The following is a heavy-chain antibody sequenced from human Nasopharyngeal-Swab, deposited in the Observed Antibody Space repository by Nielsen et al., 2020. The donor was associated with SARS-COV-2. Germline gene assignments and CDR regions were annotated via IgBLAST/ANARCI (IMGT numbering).Heavy chain of an antibody. V-gene: IGHV3-11*01. CDR2: ISSSGSTI. CDR3: ARDLSGVRGFYYYYGMDV. J-gene: IGHJ6*02. D-gene: IGHD3-10*01. Sequence: VGSLRLSCAASGFTFSDYYMSWIRQAPGKGLEWVSYISSSGSTIYYADSVKGRFTISRDNAKNSLYLQMNSLRAEDTAVYYCARDLSGVRGFYYYYGMDVWGQGTTVTVSS. CDR1: GFTFSDYY.